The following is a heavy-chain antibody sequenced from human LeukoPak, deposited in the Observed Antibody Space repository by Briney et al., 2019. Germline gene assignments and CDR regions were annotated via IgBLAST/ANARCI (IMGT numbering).Heavy chain of an antibody. CDR3: ARRMRGYCSSTSCYEFGGPGSQARHYFYYGMDV. CDR2: INHSGST. Sequence: SETLSLTCTVSGDSISSSRYYWGWLRQPPGKGLEWIGEINHSGSTNYNPSLKGRVTISVDTSKNQFSLKLSSVTAADTAVYYCARRMRGYCSSTSCYEFGGPGSQARHYFYYGMDVWGQGTTVTVSS. J-gene: IGHJ6*02. CDR1: GDSISSSRYY. D-gene: IGHD2-2*01. V-gene: IGHV4-39*07.